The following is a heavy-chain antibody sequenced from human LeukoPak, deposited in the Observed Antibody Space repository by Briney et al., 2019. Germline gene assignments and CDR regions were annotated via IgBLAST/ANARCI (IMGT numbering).Heavy chain of an antibody. CDR3: ARGLFKWLNWFDP. CDR2: IYYSGST. Sequence: SETLSLTCTVSGGSISSYYWSWIRQPPGKGLEWIGYIYYSGSTNYNPSLKSRVTISVDTSRNQFSLKLSSVTAADTAVYYCARGLFKWLNWFDPWGQGTLVTVSS. D-gene: IGHD3-22*01. CDR1: GGSISSYY. J-gene: IGHJ5*02. V-gene: IGHV4-59*12.